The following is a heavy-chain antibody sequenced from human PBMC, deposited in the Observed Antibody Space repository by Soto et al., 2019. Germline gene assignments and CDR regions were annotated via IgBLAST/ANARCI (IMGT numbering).Heavy chain of an antibody. CDR2: ISGSGGST. CDR1: GFTFSSYA. CDR3: AKALWVGDRPRVGNAFDI. V-gene: IGHV3-23*01. Sequence: EVQLLESGGGLVQPGGSLRLSCAASGFTFSSYAMSWVRQAPGKGLEWVSAISGSGGSTYYADSVKGRFTISRDNSKNTLYLQMNSLRAEDTAVYYCAKALWVGDRPRVGNAFDIWGQGTMVTVSS. D-gene: IGHD3-3*01. J-gene: IGHJ3*02.